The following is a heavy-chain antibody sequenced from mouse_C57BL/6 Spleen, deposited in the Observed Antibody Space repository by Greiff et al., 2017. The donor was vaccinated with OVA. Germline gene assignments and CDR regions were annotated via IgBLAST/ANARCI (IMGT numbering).Heavy chain of an antibody. CDR3: ARGGGYDEDAMDY. Sequence: QVQLQQPGAELVRPGTSVKLSCKASGYTFTSYWMHWVKQRPGQGLEWIGVIDPSDSYTNYNQKFKGKATLTVDTSSSTAYMQLSSLTSEDSAVYYCARGGGYDEDAMDYWGQGTSVTVSS. J-gene: IGHJ4*01. CDR2: IDPSDSYT. CDR1: GYTFTSYW. D-gene: IGHD2-2*01. V-gene: IGHV1-59*01.